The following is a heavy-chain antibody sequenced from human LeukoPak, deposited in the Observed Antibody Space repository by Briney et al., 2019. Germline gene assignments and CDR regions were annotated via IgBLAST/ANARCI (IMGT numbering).Heavy chain of an antibody. D-gene: IGHD3-3*01. V-gene: IGHV3-74*01. CDR1: GFTFNSYW. Sequence: GGSLRLSCAASGFTFNSYWMHWVRQAPGKGLVWVSRIDEDGKTIDYADSVKGRFTISRDNAEDTLYLQMSSLRDEDTAVYYRGSHLCGGDDQWGRGTLVTVSS. CDR2: IDEDGKTI. CDR3: GSHLCGGDDQ. J-gene: IGHJ5*02.